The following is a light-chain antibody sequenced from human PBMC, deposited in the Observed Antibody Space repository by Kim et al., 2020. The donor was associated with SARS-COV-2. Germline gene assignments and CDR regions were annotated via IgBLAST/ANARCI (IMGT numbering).Light chain of an antibody. CDR3: QQYNSYPLT. CDR1: QGISNY. CDR2: AAS. J-gene: IGKJ4*01. Sequence: SGSGGDRVPSTCLARQGISNYLAWVQQKPGKAPKSLSYAASSWQSGVPSKSSGSGAGTDFTLTISSLQPEDFATYYCQQYNSYPLTFGGGTKLEI. V-gene: IGKV1-16*02.